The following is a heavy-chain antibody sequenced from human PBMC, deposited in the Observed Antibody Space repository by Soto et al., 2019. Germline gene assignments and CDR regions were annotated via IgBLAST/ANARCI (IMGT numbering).Heavy chain of an antibody. J-gene: IGHJ4*02. CDR2: IDQDGSER. CDR3: LCGGNFFVY. D-gene: IGHD3-16*01. Sequence: EVQLVESGGGLVQPGESLRLSCAASGFTFSTYWMTWVRQPPGKGLEWVANIDQDGSERYYVDSVRGRFTISRDNAKNSLYLQMTSLGVEDTAVYYCLCGGNFFVYWGQGTLVTVS. V-gene: IGHV3-7*01. CDR1: GFTFSTYW.